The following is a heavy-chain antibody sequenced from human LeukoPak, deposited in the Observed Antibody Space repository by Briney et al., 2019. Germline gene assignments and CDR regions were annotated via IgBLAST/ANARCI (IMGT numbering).Heavy chain of an antibody. CDR1: GYTFTTYD. D-gene: IGHD3-10*01. Sequence: GASVKVSCKASGYTFTTYDINWVRQATGQGLEWMGWMNPNSGNTGYAQKFQGRVTMTRNTSMSTAYIELSSLRSEDTAVYYCARANYYGSGKKDLDYWGQGTLVTVSS. J-gene: IGHJ4*02. CDR3: ARANYYGSGKKDLDY. V-gene: IGHV1-8*01. CDR2: MNPNSGNT.